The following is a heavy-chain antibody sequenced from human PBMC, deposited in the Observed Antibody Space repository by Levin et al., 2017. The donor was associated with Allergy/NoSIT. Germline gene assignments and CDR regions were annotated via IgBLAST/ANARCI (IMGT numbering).Heavy chain of an antibody. CDR3: ARKLGNFWSGYNYFDY. CDR2: ISSSGSTI. D-gene: IGHD3-3*01. J-gene: IGHJ4*02. CDR1: GFTFSSYE. Sequence: GGSLRLSCAASGFTFSSYEMNWVRQAPGKGLEWVSYISSSGSTIYYADSVKGRFTISRDNAKNSLYLQMNSLRAEDTAVYYCARKLGNFWSGYNYFDYWGQGTLVTVSS. V-gene: IGHV3-48*03.